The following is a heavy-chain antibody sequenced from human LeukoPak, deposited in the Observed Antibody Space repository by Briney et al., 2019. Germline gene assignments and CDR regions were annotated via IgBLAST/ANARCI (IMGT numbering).Heavy chain of an antibody. CDR3: TRDRGAYNLYDY. CDR1: GFTFGDYA. CDR2: IRSKAYGETA. D-gene: IGHD1-1*01. Sequence: GGSLRLSCTASGFTFGDYAMSWIRQAPGKGLEWVGFIRSKAYGETADYAASVKGRFTISRDDSKAIAYLQTNSLKTEDTAVYHCTRDRGAYNLYDYWGQGTLVTVSS. J-gene: IGHJ4*02. V-gene: IGHV3-49*03.